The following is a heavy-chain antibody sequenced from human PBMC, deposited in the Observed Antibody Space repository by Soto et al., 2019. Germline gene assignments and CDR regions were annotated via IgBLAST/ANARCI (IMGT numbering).Heavy chain of an antibody. Sequence: QVQLVQSGAEVKKPGASVKVYCQASGYTFTSYAMHWVRQAPGQRLEWMGWINAGTGNTKYSQKFQGRVTITRGTSASIAYMELSSLRSEDTAVYYCAREAVAGNIDYWGQGNLVTVAS. CDR1: GYTFTSYA. CDR2: INAGTGNT. V-gene: IGHV1-3*01. CDR3: AREAVAGNIDY. D-gene: IGHD6-19*01. J-gene: IGHJ4*02.